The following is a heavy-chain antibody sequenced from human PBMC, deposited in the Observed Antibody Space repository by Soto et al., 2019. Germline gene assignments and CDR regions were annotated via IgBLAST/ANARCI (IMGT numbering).Heavy chain of an antibody. D-gene: IGHD6-13*01. CDR2: IYPYNGNT. V-gene: IGHV1-18*01. Sequence: QVQLVQSGAEVRKPGASVNVSCKASGDTFSNNGIFWVRQAPGQGLEWMAWIYPYNGNTNYAQKLQGRVTLTTYASTTTAYMDLRSLTSDDTAMYYCARDLNGAAGGGYWVQGTLVTVSS. J-gene: IGHJ4*02. CDR1: GDTFSNNG. CDR3: ARDLNGAAGGGY.